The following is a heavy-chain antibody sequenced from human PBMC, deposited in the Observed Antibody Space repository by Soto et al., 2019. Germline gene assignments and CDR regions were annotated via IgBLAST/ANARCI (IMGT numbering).Heavy chain of an antibody. CDR3: ARQRTSVVTQAYFDS. Sequence: LSLTCTVTGDSINNRSYYWGWIRQPPGKGLEWIGSIYYSGSTYNNPSLKSRVSMSVDTSKNQFSLKLRSVTAADTALYYCARQRTSVVTQAYFDSWGQGSLVTVSS. D-gene: IGHD2-21*02. V-gene: IGHV4-39*01. J-gene: IGHJ4*02. CDR1: GDSINNRSYY. CDR2: IYYSGST.